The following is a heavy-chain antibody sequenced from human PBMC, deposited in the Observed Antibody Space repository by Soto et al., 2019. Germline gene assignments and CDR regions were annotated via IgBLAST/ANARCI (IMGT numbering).Heavy chain of an antibody. V-gene: IGHV1-69*11. CDR2: IIPILGTA. CDR1: GGTFSSYA. CDR3: ARGHSSGYTHPGV. D-gene: IGHD3-22*01. Sequence: QVPLVQSGAEVKKPGSSVKVSCPASGGTFSSYAISWVRQAPGHGLEWMGGIIPILGTANSAQKFQGRVTITADESTSTAYMELSSLRSEDTAVYYCARGHSSGYTHPGVWGQGTTVTVSS. J-gene: IGHJ6*02.